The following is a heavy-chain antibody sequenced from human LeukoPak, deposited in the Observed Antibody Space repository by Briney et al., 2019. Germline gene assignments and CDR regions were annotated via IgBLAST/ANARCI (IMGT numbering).Heavy chain of an antibody. J-gene: IGHJ4*02. V-gene: IGHV3-23*01. Sequence: GGSLRLSCAASGFTFSSYAMSWVRQAPGKGLEWVSGISGSGGTTYYADSVKGRFTISRDNSKNTLYLQMNSLRAEDTAVYYCAKGETYIVVTSTSDSWGQGTLVTVSS. D-gene: IGHD2-21*02. CDR1: GFTFSSYA. CDR3: AKGETYIVVTSTSDS. CDR2: ISGSGGTT.